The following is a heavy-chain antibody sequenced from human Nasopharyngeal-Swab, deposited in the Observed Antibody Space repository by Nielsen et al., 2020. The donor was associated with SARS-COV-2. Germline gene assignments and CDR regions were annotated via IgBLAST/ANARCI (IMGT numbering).Heavy chain of an antibody. CDR1: GFTFSSYA. CDR2: ISGSGGSI. J-gene: IGHJ3*02. CDR3: ARGDAFDI. V-gene: IGHV3-23*01. Sequence: GGSLRLSCAASGFTFSSYAMSWVRQAPGKGLEWVSAISGSGGSIYYADSVKGRFTISRDNAKNSLYLQMNSLRAEDTAVYYCARGDAFDIWGQGTMVTVSS.